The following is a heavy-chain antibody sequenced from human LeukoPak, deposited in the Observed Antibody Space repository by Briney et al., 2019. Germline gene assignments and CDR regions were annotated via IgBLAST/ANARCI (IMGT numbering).Heavy chain of an antibody. CDR3: ARRVGRGYSYGRFDY. Sequence: GGSLRLSCAASGFSFINYALSWVRQAPGKGLEWVSGITGIDGTTYHADSVKGRFTISRDNSKNTLYLQMNSLRADDTAVYYCARRVGRGYSYGRFDYWGQGTLVTVSS. V-gene: IGHV3-23*01. CDR1: GFSFINYA. J-gene: IGHJ4*02. D-gene: IGHD5-18*01. CDR2: ITGIDGTT.